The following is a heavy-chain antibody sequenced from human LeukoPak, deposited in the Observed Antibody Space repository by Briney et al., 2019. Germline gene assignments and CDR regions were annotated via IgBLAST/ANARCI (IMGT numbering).Heavy chain of an antibody. Sequence: GGSLRLSCAASGFTFSSYAMSWVRQAPGKGLELVSAISGSGGSTYYADSVKGRFTISRDNSKNTLYLQMNSLRAEDTAVYYCAKDRYGGPESKYYYYGMDVWGQGTTVTVSS. D-gene: IGHD1-26*01. J-gene: IGHJ6*02. V-gene: IGHV3-23*01. CDR3: AKDRYGGPESKYYYYGMDV. CDR1: GFTFSSYA. CDR2: ISGSGGST.